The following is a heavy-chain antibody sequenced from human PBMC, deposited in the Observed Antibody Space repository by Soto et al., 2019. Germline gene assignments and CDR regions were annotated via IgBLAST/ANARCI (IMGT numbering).Heavy chain of an antibody. CDR3: AKGSGRYYYSYMDV. CDR2: ISWNSGSI. D-gene: IGHD1-1*01. Sequence: GGSLRLSCAASGFTFDDYAMHWVRQAPGKGLEWVSGISWNSGSIAYADSVKGRFTISRDNAKNSLYLQMNSLIPEDTAFYYCAKGSGRYYYSYMDVWGKGTTVTVSS. V-gene: IGHV3-9*01. J-gene: IGHJ6*03. CDR1: GFTFDDYA.